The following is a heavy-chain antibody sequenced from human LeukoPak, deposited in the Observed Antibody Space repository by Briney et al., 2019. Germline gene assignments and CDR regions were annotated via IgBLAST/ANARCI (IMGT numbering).Heavy chain of an antibody. J-gene: IGHJ4*02. CDR1: GFSLSRNA. CDR3: AKEEVPNDY. D-gene: IGHD2-2*01. V-gene: IGHV3-23*01. CDR2: ISLNGDTT. Sequence: GGSLRLSCAVSGFSLSRNAMCWVRQAPGKGLEWVSGISLNGDTTYYADSVQGRFTISRDTSKNTLFLQMDTLRVEDTAVYYCAKEEVPNDYWGQGTLVTVPS.